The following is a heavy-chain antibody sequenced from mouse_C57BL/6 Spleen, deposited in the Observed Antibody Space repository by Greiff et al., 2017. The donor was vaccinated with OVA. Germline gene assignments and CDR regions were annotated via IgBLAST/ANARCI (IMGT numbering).Heavy chain of an antibody. Sequence: VKLQQSGAELARPGASVKLSCKASGYTFTSYGISWVKQRTGQGLEWIGEIYPRSGNTYYNEKFKGKATLTADKSSSTAYMELRSLTSEDSAVYFCARYYDYDEDYAMDYWGQGTSVTVSS. J-gene: IGHJ4*01. CDR1: GYTFTSYG. D-gene: IGHD2-4*01. CDR3: ARYYDYDEDYAMDY. V-gene: IGHV1-81*01. CDR2: IYPRSGNT.